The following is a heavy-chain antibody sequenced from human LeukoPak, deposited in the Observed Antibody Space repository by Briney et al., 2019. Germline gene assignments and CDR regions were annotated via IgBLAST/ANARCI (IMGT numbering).Heavy chain of an antibody. CDR1: GFTFSNSW. CDR3: ARDGRPSY. J-gene: IGHJ4*02. Sequence: GGSLRLSCAASGFTFSNSWMSWVRQAPGKGLEWVASIKQDGSEKYYVDSVKGRFTISRDNAKNSLYLQMNSLRGEDTAVYYCARDGRPSYWGRGTLVTVSS. V-gene: IGHV3-7*05. CDR2: IKQDGSEK.